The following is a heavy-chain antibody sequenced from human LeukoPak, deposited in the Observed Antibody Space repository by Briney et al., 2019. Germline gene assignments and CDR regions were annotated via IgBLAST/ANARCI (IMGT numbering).Heavy chain of an antibody. V-gene: IGHV1-24*01. CDR1: GYSLNKLS. CDR2: FDPEDGDT. Sequence: ASVRVTCKVSGYSLNKLSIHWVRQTPGKGLGWMGGFDPEDGDTTYAQKFQGRVSVTEDTFTGTAYMELSRLRSDDTAVYYCATDRAIQFRRSRRYFYYYMDVWGDGTTVIVSS. CDR3: ATDRAIQFRRSRRYFYYYMDV. J-gene: IGHJ6*03. D-gene: IGHD3-16*02.